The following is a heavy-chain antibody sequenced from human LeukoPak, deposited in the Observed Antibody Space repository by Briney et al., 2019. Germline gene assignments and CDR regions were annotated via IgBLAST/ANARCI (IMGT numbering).Heavy chain of an antibody. J-gene: IGHJ3*02. CDR1: GGSISSGGYY. D-gene: IGHD6-13*01. CDR3: AREYIGQQLVRETFDI. CDR2: IYHSGST. Sequence: SETLSLTCTVSGGSISSGGYYWSWIRQSPGKGLEWIGYIYHSGSTYYNPSLKSRVTISVDRSKNQFSLKLSSVTAADTAVYYCAREYIGQQLVRETFDIWGQGTMVTVSS. V-gene: IGHV4-30-2*06.